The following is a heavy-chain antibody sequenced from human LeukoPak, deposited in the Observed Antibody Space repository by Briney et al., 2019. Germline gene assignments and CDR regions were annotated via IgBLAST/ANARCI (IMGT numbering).Heavy chain of an antibody. CDR2: IKEDGSEK. CDR3: TRGDSSSKIDY. J-gene: IGHJ4*02. D-gene: IGHD6-6*01. Sequence: PGGSLRLSCAASGFTFRGYWMSWARQAPGKGLEWVANIKEDGSEKYYVDSVKGRFTISRDNAKNSLNLQMDSLGVEDTAVYYCTRGDSSSKIDYWGQGTLVTVSS. V-gene: IGHV3-7*01. CDR1: GFTFRGYW.